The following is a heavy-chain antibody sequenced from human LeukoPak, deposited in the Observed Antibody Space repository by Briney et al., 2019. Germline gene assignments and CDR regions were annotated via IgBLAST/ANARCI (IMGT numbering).Heavy chain of an antibody. CDR1: GFTFSSYA. Sequence: GGSLRLSCAASGFTFSSYAMSWVRQAPGKGLEWVSPISGSGGGTYYADSVKGRFTISRDNSKNTLYLQMNSLRDEDTAVYYCAKEAYPTMTAVYYYGMGVWGLGTTVTVSS. CDR2: ISGSGGGT. D-gene: IGHD4-17*01. J-gene: IGHJ6*02. V-gene: IGHV3-23*01. CDR3: AKEAYPTMTAVYYYGMGV.